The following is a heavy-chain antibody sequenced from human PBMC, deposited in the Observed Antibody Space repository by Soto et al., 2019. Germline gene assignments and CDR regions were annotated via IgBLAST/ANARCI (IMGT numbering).Heavy chain of an antibody. D-gene: IGHD1-1*01. CDR3: ARDPGTTYDYYYGMDV. CDR1: GGSISSGGYY. CDR2: IYYSGST. V-gene: IGHV4-31*03. J-gene: IGHJ6*02. Sequence: QVQLQESGPGLVKPSQTLSLTCTVSGGSISSGGYYWSWIRQHPGKGLEWIGYIYYSGSTYYNPSLKSRVTLSVDTSKNQFSLKLSSVTAADTAVYYCARDPGTTYDYYYGMDVWGQGTTVTVSS.